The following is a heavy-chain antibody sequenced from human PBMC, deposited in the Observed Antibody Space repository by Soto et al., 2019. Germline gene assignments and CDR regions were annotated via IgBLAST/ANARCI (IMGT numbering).Heavy chain of an antibody. J-gene: IGHJ4*02. D-gene: IGHD2-2*01. CDR2: IDPRNGGT. CDR1: GYTFSDYY. Sequence: QEQLVQSESDVKKPGASVTVSCKASGYTFSDYYLHWVRQAPGQGLEWMGWIDPRNGGTKYAQKFQDRFSMTTDTSTSTASMQLRRLRSDDTAVFFCARVRYRNVIHAWGQGTLVTVSS. V-gene: IGHV1-2*02. CDR3: ARVRYRNVIHA.